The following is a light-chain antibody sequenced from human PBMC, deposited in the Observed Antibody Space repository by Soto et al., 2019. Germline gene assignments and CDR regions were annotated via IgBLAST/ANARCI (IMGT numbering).Light chain of an antibody. CDR3: QQYYSTPWT. CDR2: WAS. V-gene: IGKV4-1*01. J-gene: IGKJ1*01. Sequence: DIVMTQSPDSLAVSLGERATINCKSSQSVLSSSNNKNYLAWYQQKPGQPPKLLIYWASTRESGVPDRFSGSGSGTDFTRTISSLQAEDVAVYYCQQYYSTPWTFGQGTKVEIK. CDR1: QSVLSSSNNKNY.